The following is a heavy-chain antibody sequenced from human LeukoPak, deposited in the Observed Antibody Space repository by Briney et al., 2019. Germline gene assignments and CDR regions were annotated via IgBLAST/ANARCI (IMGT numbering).Heavy chain of an antibody. CDR3: ASSSSGGGEFDY. D-gene: IGHD3-16*01. Sequence: ASVKVSCTASGYTFTSYDINWVRQATGQGLEWMGWMNPNSGNTGYAQKFQGRVTMTRNTSISTAYMELSSLRSEDTAVYYCASSSSGGGEFDYWGQGTLVTVSS. CDR1: GYTFTSYD. V-gene: IGHV1-8*01. CDR2: MNPNSGNT. J-gene: IGHJ4*02.